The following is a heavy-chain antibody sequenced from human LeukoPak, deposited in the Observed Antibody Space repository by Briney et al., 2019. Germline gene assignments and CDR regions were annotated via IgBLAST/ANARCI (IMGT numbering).Heavy chain of an antibody. Sequence: SETLSLTCTVSGGSISSSSYYWGWIRQPPGKGLEWIGYIYHSGSTYYNPSLKSRVTISVDRSKNQFSLKLSSVTAADTAVYYCAREEQQGYFDLWGRGTLVTVSS. V-gene: IGHV4-39*07. J-gene: IGHJ2*01. CDR2: IYHSGST. D-gene: IGHD6-13*01. CDR3: AREEQQGYFDL. CDR1: GGSISSSSYY.